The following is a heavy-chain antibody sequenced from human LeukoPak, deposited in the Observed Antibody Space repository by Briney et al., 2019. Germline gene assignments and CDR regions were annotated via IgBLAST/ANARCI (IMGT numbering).Heavy chain of an antibody. CDR2: IKQDGSER. CDR1: GLTFSGFS. CDR3: ARAGSHWHYVY. J-gene: IGHJ4*02. D-gene: IGHD3-10*01. V-gene: IGHV3-7*01. Sequence: RAGGSLRLPCAASGLTFSGFSMSWVRQSPTKGLEWVANIKQDGSERYYVDSVKGRFTISRDNAKNSLSLQMNNLRVEDTAVYYCARAGSHWHYVYWGQGTVVTVSS.